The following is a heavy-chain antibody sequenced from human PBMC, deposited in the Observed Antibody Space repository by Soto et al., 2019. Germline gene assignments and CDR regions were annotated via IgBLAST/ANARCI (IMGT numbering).Heavy chain of an antibody. V-gene: IGHV3-21*01. D-gene: IGHD3-10*01. CDR1: GFTFSSYS. CDR3: ARTYYYGSGNFDAFDI. Sequence: PWGSLRLSCAASGFTFSSYSMNWVRQAPGKGLEWVSSISSSSSYIYYADSVKGRFTISRDNAKNSLYLQMNSLRAEDTAVYYCARTYYYGSGNFDAFDIWGQGTMVTVSS. J-gene: IGHJ3*02. CDR2: ISSSSSYI.